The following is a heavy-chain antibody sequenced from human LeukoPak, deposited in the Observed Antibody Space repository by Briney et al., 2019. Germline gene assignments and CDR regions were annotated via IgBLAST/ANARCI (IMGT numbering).Heavy chain of an antibody. D-gene: IGHD3-10*01. CDR2: INHSGST. CDR1: GGSFSGYY. CDR3: ARGYRITMVRGVPPRFDP. V-gene: IGHV4-34*01. J-gene: IGHJ5*02. Sequence: KTSETLSLTCAVYGGSFSGYYWSWIRQPPGKGLEWIGEINHSGSTNYNPSLKSRVTISVDTSKNQFSLKLSSVTAADTAVYYCARGYRITMVRGVPPRFDPWGQGTLATVSS.